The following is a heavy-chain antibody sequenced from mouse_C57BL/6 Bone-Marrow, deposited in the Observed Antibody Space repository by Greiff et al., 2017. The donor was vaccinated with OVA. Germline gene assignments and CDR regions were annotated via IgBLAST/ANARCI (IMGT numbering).Heavy chain of an antibody. J-gene: IGHJ3*01. V-gene: IGHV1-7*01. Sequence: QVHVKQSGAELAKPGASVKLSCKASGYTFTSYWMHWVKQRPGQGLEWIGYINPSSGYTKYNQKFKDKATLTADKSSSTAYMQLSSLTYEDSAVYYCARGTTVVAPRFAYWGQGTLVTVSA. CDR3: ARGTTVVAPRFAY. D-gene: IGHD1-1*01. CDR2: INPSSGYT. CDR1: GYTFTSYW.